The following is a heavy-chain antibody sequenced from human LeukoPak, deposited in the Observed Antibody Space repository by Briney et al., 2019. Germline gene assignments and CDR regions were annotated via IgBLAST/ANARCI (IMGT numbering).Heavy chain of an antibody. CDR1: GFSFSSYW. J-gene: IGHJ4*02. CDR3: ARGSAYYYDSSGYSGDY. Sequence: PGGSLRLSCAASGFSFSSYWMSWVRQAPGKGLEWVANIKQDGSEKYYVDSVKGRFTISRDNAKNSLYLQMKSLRAEDTAVYYCARGSAYYYDSSGYSGDYWGQGTLVTVSS. D-gene: IGHD3-22*01. V-gene: IGHV3-7*01. CDR2: IKQDGSEK.